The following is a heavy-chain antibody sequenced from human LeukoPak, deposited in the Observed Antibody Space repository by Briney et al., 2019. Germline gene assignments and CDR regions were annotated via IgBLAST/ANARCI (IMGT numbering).Heavy chain of an antibody. CDR1: GFTFSSYA. V-gene: IGHV3-23*01. Sequence: GGSLRLSCAVSGFTFSSYAMSWVRQAPGKGLEWVSAISGSGGSTYYADSVKGRFTISRDNSKNTLYLQMNSLRAEDTAVYYCAKAAKVSLIVVVITFDYWGQGTLVTVSS. D-gene: IGHD3-22*01. CDR2: ISGSGGST. CDR3: AKAAKVSLIVVVITFDY. J-gene: IGHJ4*02.